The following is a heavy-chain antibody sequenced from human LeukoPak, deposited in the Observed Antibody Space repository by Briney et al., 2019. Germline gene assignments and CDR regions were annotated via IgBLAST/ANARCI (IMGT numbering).Heavy chain of an antibody. CDR2: INPSGGST. D-gene: IGHD3-22*01. Sequence: ASVKVSCKASGYTFTSYYMHWVRQAPGQGLEWMRIINPSGGSTSYAQKFQGRVTMTRDTSTSTVYMQLSSLRYEDTAVYYCVRAPGGYYYDSSGYPDYWGQGSLVTVSS. V-gene: IGHV1-46*01. J-gene: IGHJ4*02. CDR1: GYTFTSYY. CDR3: VRAPGGYYYDSSGYPDY.